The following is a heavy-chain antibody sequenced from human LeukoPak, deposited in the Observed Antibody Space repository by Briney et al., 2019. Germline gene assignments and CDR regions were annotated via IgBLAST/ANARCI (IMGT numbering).Heavy chain of an antibody. CDR1: GGTFSSYA. V-gene: IGHV1-69*05. D-gene: IGHD3-22*01. CDR2: IIPIFGTA. J-gene: IGHJ5*02. CDR3: ARSGTIVVNTPNWFDP. Sequence: SVKVSCKASGGTFSSYAISWVRQAPGQGLEWMGGIIPIFGTANYAQKFQGRVTITTDESTSTAYMELSSLRSEDTAVYYYARSGTIVVNTPNWFDPWGQGTLVTVSS.